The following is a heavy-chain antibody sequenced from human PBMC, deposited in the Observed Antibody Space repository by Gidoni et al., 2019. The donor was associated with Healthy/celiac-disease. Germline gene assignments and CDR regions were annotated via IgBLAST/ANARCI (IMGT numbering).Heavy chain of an antibody. J-gene: IGHJ4*02. D-gene: IGHD3-10*01. Sequence: QLQLQESGPGLVKPSETLSLTCTVSGGSISSSSYYWGWIRQPPGKGLEWIGSIYYSGSTYYNPSLKSRVTISVDTSKNQFSLKLSSVTAADTAVYYCARQNRPGKPPNDYWGQGTLVTVSS. CDR1: GGSISSSSYY. CDR2: IYYSGST. CDR3: ARQNRPGKPPNDY. V-gene: IGHV4-39*01.